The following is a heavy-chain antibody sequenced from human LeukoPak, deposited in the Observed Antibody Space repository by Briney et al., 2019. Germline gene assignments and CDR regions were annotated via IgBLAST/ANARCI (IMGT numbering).Heavy chain of an antibody. CDR1: GYSFTSYW. CDR2: IYPGDSDT. CDR3: ARQVAAAGTGMPTQNIPRYYYYGMDV. J-gene: IGHJ6*02. V-gene: IGHV5-51*01. D-gene: IGHD6-13*01. Sequence: GESLKISCKGSGYSFTSYWIGWVRQMPGKGLEWMGIIYPGDSDTRYSPSFQCQVTISADKSISTAYLQWSSLKASDTAMYYCARQVAAAGTGMPTQNIPRYYYYGMDVWGQGTTVTVSS.